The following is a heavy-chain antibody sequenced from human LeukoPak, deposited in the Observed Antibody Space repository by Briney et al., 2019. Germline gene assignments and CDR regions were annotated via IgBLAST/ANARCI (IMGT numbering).Heavy chain of an antibody. D-gene: IGHD3-22*01. CDR2: INPNSGGT. CDR1: GYTFTGYY. CDR3: ARDLSSIYYDSSGCPDY. V-gene: IGHV1-2*02. J-gene: IGHJ4*02. Sequence: ASVNVSCKASGYTFTGYYMHWVRQAPGQGLEWMGWINPNSGGTNYAQKFQGRVTMTRDTSISTAYMELSRLRSDDTAVYYCARDLSSIYYDSSGCPDYWGQGTLVTVSS.